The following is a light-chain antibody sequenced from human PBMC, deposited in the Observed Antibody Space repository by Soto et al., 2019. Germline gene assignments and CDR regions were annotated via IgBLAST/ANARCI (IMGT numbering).Light chain of an antibody. J-gene: IGLJ2*01. CDR2: DNN. V-gene: IGLV1-51*01. CDR3: ATWDGSLPGEV. Sequence: QAVVTQSPSVSAAPGQKVTISCSGSSSNIGNNYVSWYQQLPGTAPKLLIYDNNTRPSGIPDRFSGSKSGTSGTLEITGLQTGDEADYYCATWDGSLPGEVFGGGTKLTVL. CDR1: SSNIGNNY.